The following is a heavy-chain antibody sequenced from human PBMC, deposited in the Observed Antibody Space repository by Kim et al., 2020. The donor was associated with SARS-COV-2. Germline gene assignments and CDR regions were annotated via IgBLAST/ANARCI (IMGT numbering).Heavy chain of an antibody. CDR1: GFTVSSNY. CDR3: ATPAAGYDSSGYYYVSPDY. D-gene: IGHD3-22*01. J-gene: IGHJ4*02. Sequence: GGSLRLSCAASGFTVSSNYMSWVRQAPGKGLEWVSVIYSGGSTYYADSVKGRFTISRDNSKNTLYLQMNSLRAEDTAVYYCATPAAGYDSSGYYYVSPDYWGQGTLLTVSS. CDR2: IYSGGST. V-gene: IGHV3-66*02.